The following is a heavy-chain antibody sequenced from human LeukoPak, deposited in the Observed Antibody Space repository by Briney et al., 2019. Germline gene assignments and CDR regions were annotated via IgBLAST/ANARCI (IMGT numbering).Heavy chain of an antibody. D-gene: IGHD5-18*01. CDR3: ARDNVFRDTNWFDP. CDR1: GFTFSSDW. V-gene: IGHV3-7*01. CDR2: IKQDGSEK. Sequence: PGGSLRLSCAASGFTFSSDWMSWVRQAPGEGLEWVANIKQDGSEKNYVDSVKGRFTISRDKAKNPLYLQMNSVRAEDTAVYYCARDNVFRDTNWFDPWGKGTLVTVSS. J-gene: IGHJ5*02.